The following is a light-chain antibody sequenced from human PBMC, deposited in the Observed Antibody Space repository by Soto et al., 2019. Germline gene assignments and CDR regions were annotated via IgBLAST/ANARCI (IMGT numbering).Light chain of an antibody. J-gene: IGLJ2*01. V-gene: IGLV1-51*01. CDR2: DNN. CDR3: GTWDSSLGVV. CDR1: SSNIGNNY. Sequence: QSVLTQPPSVSAAPGQKVTLSCSGSSSNIGNNYVSWYQQLPGTAPKLLIYDNNKRPSGIPDRFSGSKSGTSATLGITGLQTGDEADYYCGTWDSSLGVVFGGGTKLTVL.